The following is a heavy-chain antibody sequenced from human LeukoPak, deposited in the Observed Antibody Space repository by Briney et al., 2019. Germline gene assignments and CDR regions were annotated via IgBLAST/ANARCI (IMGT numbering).Heavy chain of an antibody. V-gene: IGHV1-8*01. D-gene: IGHD3-10*01. Sequence: ASVTVSCKASGYTFTSYDFNWVRQATGQRPEWMGWMSPNSGDTGYAQKFQDRVTMTRNTSISTAYMELSSLRSEDTAVYYCAREGTRFSFRFDPWGQGTLVTVSS. CDR1: GYTFTSYD. CDR2: MSPNSGDT. J-gene: IGHJ5*02. CDR3: AREGTRFSFRFDP.